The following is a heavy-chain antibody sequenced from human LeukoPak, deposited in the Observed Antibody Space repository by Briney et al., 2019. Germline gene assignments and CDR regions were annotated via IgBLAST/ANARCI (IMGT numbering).Heavy chain of an antibody. CDR2: ISGSGSST. Sequence: GGSLRLSCAASGFTFSSYAMSWVRQAPGKGLEWVSSISGSGSSTYYADSVKGRFTISRDNSKNTLYLQMNSLRGDDTAVYYCAKDVGKWESLHFFDYWGQGTLVTVSS. J-gene: IGHJ4*02. D-gene: IGHD1-26*01. CDR3: AKDVGKWESLHFFDY. CDR1: GFTFSSYA. V-gene: IGHV3-23*01.